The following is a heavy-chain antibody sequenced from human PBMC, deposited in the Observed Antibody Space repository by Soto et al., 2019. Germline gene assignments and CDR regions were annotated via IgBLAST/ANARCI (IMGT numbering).Heavy chain of an antibody. D-gene: IGHD6-13*01. V-gene: IGHV1-69*13. CDR1: GGTFSSYA. CDR2: IIPIFGTA. Sequence: GASVKVSCKASGGTFSSYAISWVRQAAGQGLEWMGGIIPIFGTANYAQKFQGRVTITADESTSTAYMELSSLRSEDTAVYYCASPDIAAAGDYFDYWGQGTLVTVSS. CDR3: ASPDIAAAGDYFDY. J-gene: IGHJ4*02.